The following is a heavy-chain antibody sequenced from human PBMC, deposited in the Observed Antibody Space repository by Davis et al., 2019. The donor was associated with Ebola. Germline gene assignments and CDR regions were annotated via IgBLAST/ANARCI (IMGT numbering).Heavy chain of an antibody. V-gene: IGHV7-4-1*02. Sequence: ASVKVSCKASGYTFTSYGISWVRQAPGQGLEWMGWINTNTGNPTYAQGFTGRFVFSLDTSVSTAYLQISSLKAEDTAVYYCATERSEGGFDPWGQGTLVTVPS. CDR2: INTNTGNP. CDR1: GYTFTSYG. CDR3: ATERSEGGFDP. J-gene: IGHJ5*02. D-gene: IGHD3-3*01.